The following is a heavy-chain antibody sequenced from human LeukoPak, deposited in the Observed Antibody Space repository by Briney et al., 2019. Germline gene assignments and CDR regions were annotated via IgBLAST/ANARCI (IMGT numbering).Heavy chain of an antibody. V-gene: IGHV1-2*02. D-gene: IGHD3-10*01. CDR3: ARAQLWFGDYFDY. J-gene: IGHJ4*02. CDR1: GYTFTDYY. Sequence: GASVTVSFKASGYTFTDYYMHWVRQAPGQGLEGMGWINPNSGGTNYAQKFQGRVTITRDTSISTAYMELSRLRSDDTAVYYCARAQLWFGDYFDYWGQGTLVTVSS. CDR2: INPNSGGT.